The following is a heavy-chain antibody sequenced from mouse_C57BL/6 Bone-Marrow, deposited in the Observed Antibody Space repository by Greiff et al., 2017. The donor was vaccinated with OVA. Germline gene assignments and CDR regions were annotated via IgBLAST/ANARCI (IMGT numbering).Heavy chain of an antibody. CDR3: ARNWGWYLDV. V-gene: IGHV5-9*01. Sequence: EVKLVESGGGLVKPGGSLKLSCAASGFTFSSYTMSWVRQTPEKRLEWVATISGGGGNTYYPDSVKGRFTISRDNAKNTLYLQMSSLRSEDTALYYCARNWGWYLDVGGTGTTVTVST. D-gene: IGHD4-1*01. J-gene: IGHJ1*03. CDR2: ISGGGGNT. CDR1: GFTFSSYT.